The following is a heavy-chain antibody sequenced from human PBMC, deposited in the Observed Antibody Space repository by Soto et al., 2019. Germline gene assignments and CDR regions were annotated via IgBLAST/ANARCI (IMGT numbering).Heavy chain of an antibody. CDR2: ISGSGGNT. CDR1: GFTFSSYA. J-gene: IGHJ4*02. Sequence: GGSLRLSCAASGFTFSSYAMSWVRQAPGKGLEWVSAISGSGGNTYYADSVKGRFTISRDSSKNTLYLQMNSLRAEDTAVYYCARDRVEMATIFGYWGQGTLVTVSS. D-gene: IGHD2-15*01. V-gene: IGHV3-23*01. CDR3: ARDRVEMATIFGY.